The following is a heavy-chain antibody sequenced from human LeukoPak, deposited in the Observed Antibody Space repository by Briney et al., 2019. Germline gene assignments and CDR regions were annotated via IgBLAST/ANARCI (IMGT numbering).Heavy chain of an antibody. CDR2: IRYDGSNK. V-gene: IGHV3-30*02. J-gene: IGHJ4*02. CDR1: GFTFSSYG. Sequence: GGSLRLSCAASGFTFSSYGMHWVRQAPGKGLEWVAFIRYDGSNKYYADSVKGRFTISRDNSKNTLYLQMDSLKTEDTAVYYCTGNYYGSGSYADFDYWGQGTLVTVSS. D-gene: IGHD3-10*01. CDR3: TGNYYGSGSYADFDY.